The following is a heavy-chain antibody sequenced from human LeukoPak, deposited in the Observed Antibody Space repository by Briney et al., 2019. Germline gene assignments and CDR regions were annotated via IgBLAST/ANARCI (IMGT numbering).Heavy chain of an antibody. CDR2: TYYRSTWYN. D-gene: IGHD2-2*01. Sequence: SQTLSLTCAISGDSVSSNSVTWNWIRQSPSRGLEWLGRTYYRSTWYNDYAVSVRARITVNPDTSNNQFALHLNAVTPEDTAVYYCARRLTQYDCFDPWGQGILVTVSS. J-gene: IGHJ5*02. CDR3: ARRLTQYDCFDP. V-gene: IGHV6-1*01. CDR1: GDSVSSNSVT.